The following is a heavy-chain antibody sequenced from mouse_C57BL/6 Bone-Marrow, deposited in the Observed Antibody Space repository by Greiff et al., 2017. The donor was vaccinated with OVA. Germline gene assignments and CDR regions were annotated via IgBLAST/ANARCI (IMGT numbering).Heavy chain of an antibody. CDR2: INSDGGST. V-gene: IGHV5-2*01. CDR1: EYEFPSHD. Sequence: EVHLVESGGGLMQPGESLKLSCESNEYEFPSHDMSWVRKTPEKRLELVAAINSDGGSTYYPDTMERRFIVSRDNTKKTLYLQMSSLRSEDTALYYCARHYYDYDWFAYWGQGTLVTVSA. CDR3: ARHYYDYDWFAY. D-gene: IGHD2-4*01. J-gene: IGHJ3*01.